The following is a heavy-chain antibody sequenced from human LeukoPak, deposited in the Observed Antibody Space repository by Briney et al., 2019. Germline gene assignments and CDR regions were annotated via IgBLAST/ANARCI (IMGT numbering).Heavy chain of an antibody. CDR3: ASDALWFGETTYYYGMDV. V-gene: IGHV3-11*06. D-gene: IGHD3-10*01. J-gene: IGHJ6*04. CDR2: ISSSSSYT. Sequence: PGESLRLSCAASGFTFSDYYMSWIRQPPGKGLEWVSHISSSSSYTNYADSVKGRFTISRDNAKNSLYLQMNSLRAEDTAVYYCASDALWFGETTYYYGMDVWGKGTTVTVSS. CDR1: GFTFSDYY.